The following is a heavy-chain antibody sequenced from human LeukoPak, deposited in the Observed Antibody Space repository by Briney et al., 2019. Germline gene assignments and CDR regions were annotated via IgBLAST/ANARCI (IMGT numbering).Heavy chain of an antibody. CDR2: ISGSGGST. Sequence: GGSLRLSCAASGFTFSSYAMSWVRQAPGKGLEWVSAISGSGGSTYYADSVEGRFTISRDNSKNTLYLQMNSLRDEDTAVYYCAKHRFESGGYHSTDWGQGILVTVSS. CDR1: GFTFSSYA. J-gene: IGHJ4*02. CDR3: AKHRFESGGYHSTD. V-gene: IGHV3-23*01. D-gene: IGHD3-22*01.